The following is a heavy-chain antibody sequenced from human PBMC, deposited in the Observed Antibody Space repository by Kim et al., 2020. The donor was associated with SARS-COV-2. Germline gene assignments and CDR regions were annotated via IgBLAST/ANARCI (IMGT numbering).Heavy chain of an antibody. V-gene: IGHV3-15*01. CDR2: IKSKTDGGTT. J-gene: IGHJ6*02. CDR1: GFTFSNAW. D-gene: IGHD2-21*02. CDR3: TTAEVTFTQYYYYYGMDV. Sequence: GGSLRLSCAASGFTFSNAWMSWVRQAPGKGLEWVGRIKSKTDGGTTDYAAPVKGRFTISRDDSKNTLYLQMNSLKTEDTAVYYCTTAEVTFTQYYYYYGMDVWGQGTTVTVSS.